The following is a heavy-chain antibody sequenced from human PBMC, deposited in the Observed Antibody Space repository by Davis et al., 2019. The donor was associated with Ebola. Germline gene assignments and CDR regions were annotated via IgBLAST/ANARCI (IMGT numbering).Heavy chain of an antibody. Sequence: GESLKISCAASGFTFSSYSMNWVRQAPGKGLEWVSYISSSSSTIYYADSVKGRFTISRDNAKNSLYLQMNSLRAEDTAVYYCARDGGRGGSSTSYSWEYYYYGIDVWGQGTTVTVSS. D-gene: IGHD2-2*01. CDR1: GFTFSSYS. V-gene: IGHV3-48*01. CDR2: ISSSSSTI. J-gene: IGHJ6*02. CDR3: ARDGGRGGSSTSYSWEYYYYGIDV.